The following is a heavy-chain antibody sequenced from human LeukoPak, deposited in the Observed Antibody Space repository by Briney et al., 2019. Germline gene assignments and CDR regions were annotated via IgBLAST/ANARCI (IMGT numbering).Heavy chain of an antibody. D-gene: IGHD3-10*01. CDR1: GFTFSSYG. CDR3: AKDHGFYYDSGSFDI. V-gene: IGHV3-30*18. Sequence: GGSLRLSCAASGFTFSSYGMHWVRQAPGKGLEWVAVISYDGSNKYYADSVKGRFTISRDNSKNTLYLQMNSLRAEDTAVYYCAKDHGFYYDSGSFDIWGQGTMVTVSS. J-gene: IGHJ3*02. CDR2: ISYDGSNK.